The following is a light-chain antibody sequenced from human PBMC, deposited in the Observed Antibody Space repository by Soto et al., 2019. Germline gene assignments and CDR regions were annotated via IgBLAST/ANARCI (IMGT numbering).Light chain of an antibody. CDR3: QQFNSYPLT. CDR1: QGISSD. V-gene: IGKV1-13*02. Sequence: AIQLTQSPSSLSASLGDRVTITCRASQGISSDLAWYQQKPGKPPKLLMYDVSSLERGVPSRFSGSGSGTESTLTISSLQPEDVATYYCQQFNSYPLTFGGGTKVEIK. CDR2: DVS. J-gene: IGKJ4*01.